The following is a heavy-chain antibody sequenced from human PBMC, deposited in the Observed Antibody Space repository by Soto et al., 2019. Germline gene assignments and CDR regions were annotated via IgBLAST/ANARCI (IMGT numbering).Heavy chain of an antibody. CDR1: GGSISSYY. V-gene: IGHV4-59*01. J-gene: IGHJ6*02. D-gene: IGHD1-1*01. CDR2: IYYSGST. CDR3: ARGKTNYYYGMDV. Sequence: SETLSLTCTVSGGSISSYYWSWIRQPPGKGLEWIGYIYYSGSTNYNPSLKSRVTISVDTSKNQFSLKLSSVTAADTAVYYCARGKTNYYYGMDVWGQGTTVTVSS.